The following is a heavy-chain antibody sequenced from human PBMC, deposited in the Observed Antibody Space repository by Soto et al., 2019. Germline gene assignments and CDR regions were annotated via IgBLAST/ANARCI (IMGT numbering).Heavy chain of an antibody. D-gene: IGHD2-21*01. Sequence: QVLLVQSGAEVKKPGASVMVSCKASGYDFNNYGFNWLRQSPRLGLEWLGWITPYNVNRNYAQKFQGRVTMTTDASTNTGYMELRSLSSDDTAIYYCARAFATSLRWPHDDFWGQGTLVTVSS. V-gene: IGHV1-18*01. J-gene: IGHJ4*02. CDR2: ITPYNVNR. CDR1: GYDFNNYG. CDR3: ARAFATSLRWPHDDF.